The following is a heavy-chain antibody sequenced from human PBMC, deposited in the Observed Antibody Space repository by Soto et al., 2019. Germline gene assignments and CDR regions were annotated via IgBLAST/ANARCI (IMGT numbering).Heavy chain of an antibody. CDR2: INPKSGDT. D-gene: IGHD2-2*01. CDR1: GYVFSGHV. V-gene: IGHV1-2*02. Sequence: ASVKVSCKVSGYVFSGHVIHWMREAPGQGLEWMGWINPKSGDTGYPQKFQGRVTMTRDTSLDIVHMDLSGLTSDDADVYYCARDTRGTRCFDEMDFRGQGPMRTASS. J-gene: IGHJ6*02. CDR3: ARDTRGTRCFDEMDF.